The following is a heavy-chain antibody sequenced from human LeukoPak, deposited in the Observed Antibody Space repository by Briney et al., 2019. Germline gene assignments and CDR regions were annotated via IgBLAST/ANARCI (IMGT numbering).Heavy chain of an antibody. CDR3: ARDRSWRSGSYGVDAAFDI. J-gene: IGHJ3*02. V-gene: IGHV1-2*06. Sequence: ASVKVSCKASGYTFTGYYMHWVRQAPGQGLEWMGRINPNSGGTNYAQKFQGRGTMTRDTSISTAYMELSRLRSDDTAVYYCARDRSWRSGSYGVDAAFDIWGQGTMVTVSS. CDR1: GYTFTGYY. CDR2: INPNSGGT. D-gene: IGHD1-26*01.